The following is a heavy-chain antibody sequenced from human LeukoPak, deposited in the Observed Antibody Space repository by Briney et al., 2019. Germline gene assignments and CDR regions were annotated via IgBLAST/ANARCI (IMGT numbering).Heavy chain of an antibody. J-gene: IGHJ5*02. CDR3: AREYGDYEGNWFDP. V-gene: IGHV1-8*03. CDR2: MNPNSGNT. CDR1: GYTFTSYD. D-gene: IGHD4-17*01. Sequence: AASVTVSCKASGYTFTSYDINWVRQATGQGLEWMGWMNPNSGNTGYAQKFQGRVTITRNTSISTAYMELSSLRSEDTAVYYCAREYGDYEGNWFDPWGQGTLVTVSS.